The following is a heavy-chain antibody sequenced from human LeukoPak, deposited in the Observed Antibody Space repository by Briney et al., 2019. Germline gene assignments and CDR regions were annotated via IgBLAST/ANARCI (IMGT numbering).Heavy chain of an antibody. CDR1: GFSFSSYW. CDR2: INSDGSST. CDR3: ARDMTGDNYDY. D-gene: IGHD3-9*01. Sequence: GGSLRLSCAASGFSFSSYWMHWVRQAPGKGLVWVSRINSDGSSTSYADSVKGRFTISRDNAKNTLYLQMNSLRAEDTAVYYCARDMTGDNYDYWGQGTLVTVSS. J-gene: IGHJ4*02. V-gene: IGHV3-74*01.